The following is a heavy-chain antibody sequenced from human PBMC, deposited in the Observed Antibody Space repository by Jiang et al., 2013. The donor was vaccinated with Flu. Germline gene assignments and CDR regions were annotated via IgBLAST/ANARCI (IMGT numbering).Heavy chain of an antibody. CDR2: TRNKANSYTT. CDR3: AREEWVLRFLRPAAFDY. CDR1: GFTFSDHY. V-gene: IGHV3-72*01. J-gene: IGHJ4*02. Sequence: VQLLESGGGLVQPGGSLRLSCAASGFTFSDHYMDWVRQAPGKGLEWVGRTRNKANSYTTEYAASVKGRFTISRDDSKNSLYLQMNSLKTEDTAVYYCAREEWVLRFLRPAAFDYWGQGTLVTVSS. D-gene: IGHD3-3*01.